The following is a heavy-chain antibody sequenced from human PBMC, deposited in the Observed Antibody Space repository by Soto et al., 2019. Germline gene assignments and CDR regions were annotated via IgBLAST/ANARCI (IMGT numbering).Heavy chain of an antibody. Sequence: SETLSLTCTVSGGSISSYYWSWIRQPPGKGLEWIGYIYYSGSTNYNPSLKSRVTISVDTSKNQFSLKLSSVTAADTAVYYCARAGTVTTSSYYYYMDVWGKGTTVTVSS. J-gene: IGHJ6*03. CDR3: ARAGTVTTSSYYYYMDV. CDR2: IYYSGST. D-gene: IGHD4-4*01. CDR1: GGSISSYY. V-gene: IGHV4-59*01.